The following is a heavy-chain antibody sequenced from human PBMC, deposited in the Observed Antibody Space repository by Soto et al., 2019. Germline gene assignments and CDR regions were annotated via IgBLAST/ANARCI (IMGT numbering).Heavy chain of an antibody. CDR2: IYYSGST. V-gene: IGHV4-39*01. CDR3: ARLGTSHNAFDI. D-gene: IGHD2-8*01. CDR1: GGSISSSSYY. Sequence: SETLSLTCTVSGGSISSSSYYWAWIRQPPGKGLEWIGNIYYSGSTYYNPSLKSRVTISVDTSKNQFSLKLSSVTATDTAVYYCARLGTSHNAFDIWGQGTMVTV. J-gene: IGHJ3*02.